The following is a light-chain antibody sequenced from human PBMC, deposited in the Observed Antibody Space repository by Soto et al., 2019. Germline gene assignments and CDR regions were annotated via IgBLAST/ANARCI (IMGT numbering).Light chain of an antibody. Sequence: EIVLTQSPATLSLSPGERATHSCRASQSVSSNLAWYQQKPGQAPRLLIYGASTRATGIPARFSGSGSGTEFTLTISSLQPEDFATYYCQQSYSTPFTFGQGTRLEIK. CDR1: QSVSSN. J-gene: IGKJ5*01. CDR3: QQSYSTPFT. V-gene: IGKV3-15*01. CDR2: GAS.